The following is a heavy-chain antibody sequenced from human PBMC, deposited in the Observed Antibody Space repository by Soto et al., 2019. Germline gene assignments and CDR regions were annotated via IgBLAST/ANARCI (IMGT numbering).Heavy chain of an antibody. CDR1: GGSISSGGYY. Sequence: ASETLSFTCTVSGGSISSGGYYWSWIRQHPGKGLEWIGYIYYSGSTYYNPSLKSRVTISVDTSKNQFSLKLSSVTAADTAVYYCAREAAMVTDYYYYGMDVWGQGTTVTVYS. V-gene: IGHV4-31*03. CDR3: AREAAMVTDYYYYGMDV. CDR2: IYYSGST. D-gene: IGHD5-18*01. J-gene: IGHJ6*02.